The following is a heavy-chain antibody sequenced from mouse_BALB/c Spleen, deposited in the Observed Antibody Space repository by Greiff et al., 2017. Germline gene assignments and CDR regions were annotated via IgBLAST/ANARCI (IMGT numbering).Heavy chain of an antibody. V-gene: IGHV5-4*02. J-gene: IGHJ1*01. CDR1: GFTFSDYY. CDR2: ISDGGSYT. Sequence: EVMLVESGGGLVKPGGSLKLSCAASGFTFSDYYMYWVRQTPEKRLEWVATISDGGSYTYYPDSVKGRFTISRDNAKNNLYLQMSSLKSEDTAMYYCARERNWYCEVWGAETTGTVSS. CDR3: ARERNWYCEV.